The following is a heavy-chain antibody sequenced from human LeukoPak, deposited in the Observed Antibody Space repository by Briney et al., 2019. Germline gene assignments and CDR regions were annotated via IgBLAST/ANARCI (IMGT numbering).Heavy chain of an antibody. CDR1: GGTFSSYA. J-gene: IGHJ4*02. Sequence: SVKVSCKASGGTFSSYAISWVRQAPGQGLEWMGGIIPIFGTANYAQKFQGRVTITTDESTSTAYMELSSLRSEDTAVYYCARNDYVWGSYRCTESGYFDYWGQGTLVTVSS. CDR3: ARNDYVWGSYRCTESGYFDY. D-gene: IGHD3-16*02. V-gene: IGHV1-69*05. CDR2: IIPIFGTA.